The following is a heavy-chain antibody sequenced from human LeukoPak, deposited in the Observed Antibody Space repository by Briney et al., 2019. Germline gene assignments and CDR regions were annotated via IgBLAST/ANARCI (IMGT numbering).Heavy chain of an antibody. CDR3: ARDLRFLEWPRALKYGMDV. CDR2: IKQDGSEK. V-gene: IGHV3-7*01. J-gene: IGHJ6*02. CDR1: GFTFSSYW. D-gene: IGHD3-3*01. Sequence: GGSLRLSCAASGFTFSSYWMSWVRQAPGKGLEWVANIKQDGSEKYYVDSVKGRFTISRDNAKNSLYLQMNSLRAEDTAVYYCARDLRFLEWPRALKYGMDVWGQGTTVTVSS.